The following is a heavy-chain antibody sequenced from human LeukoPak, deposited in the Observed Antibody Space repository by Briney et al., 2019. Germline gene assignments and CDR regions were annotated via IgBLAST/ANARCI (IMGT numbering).Heavy chain of an antibody. Sequence: GGSLRLSCAASGFTFSSYSMNWVRQAPGKGLEWVSSISSSSSYIYYADSVKGRFTISRDNAKNSLYLQMNSLRAEDTAVYYCARVLRGLRYCSGGSCYPLDYWGQGTLVTVSS. CDR1: GFTFSSYS. J-gene: IGHJ4*02. CDR2: ISSSSSYI. CDR3: ARVLRGLRYCSGGSCYPLDY. V-gene: IGHV3-21*01. D-gene: IGHD2-15*01.